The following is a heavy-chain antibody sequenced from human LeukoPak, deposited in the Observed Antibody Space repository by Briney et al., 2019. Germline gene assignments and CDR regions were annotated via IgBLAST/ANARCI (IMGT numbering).Heavy chain of an antibody. CDR3: ARVRGPSFVLSPIDY. J-gene: IGHJ4*02. D-gene: IGHD2-15*01. CDR1: RFMFSRHW. V-gene: IGHV3-7*01. CDR2: IEQDGDEK. Sequence: PGGSLRLSCAASRFMFSRHWMSWVRQAPGKGLEWVANIEQDGDEKYYVDSVKGRFIISRDNTKNSLYLQMNSLRAEDTAVYYCARVRGPSFVLSPIDYWGQGTLVTVSS.